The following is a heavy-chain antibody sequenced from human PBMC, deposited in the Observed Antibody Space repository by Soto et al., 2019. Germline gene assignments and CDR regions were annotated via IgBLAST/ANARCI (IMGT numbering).Heavy chain of an antibody. J-gene: IGHJ5*02. CDR1: GFTFRIYN. Sequence: PVGSLRLSCAASGFTFRIYNMHWVRQAPGKGLEWVAFISSDGSNKLNADSVEGRFSISRDNSKNRLYLQMNSLRPEDTAVYYCARDRAGKKWLDPWGQGTLVTVSS. V-gene: IGHV3-30-3*01. D-gene: IGHD3-10*01. CDR3: ARDRAGKKWLDP. CDR2: ISSDGSNK.